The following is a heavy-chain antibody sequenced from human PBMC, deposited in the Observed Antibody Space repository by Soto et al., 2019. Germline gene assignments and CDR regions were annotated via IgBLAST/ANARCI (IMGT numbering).Heavy chain of an antibody. Sequence: PGESLKISCTGSGYSFSTYWIAWVRQMPGKGLEWMGIIYPGDSDTRYSPSFQGQVTISADTSTKTAYLQWSSLKASDTAIYYCARLRQFLGFGALTPRAYYFDYWGPGTLVTVSS. V-gene: IGHV5-51*01. J-gene: IGHJ4*02. CDR2: IYPGDSDT. CDR3: ARLRQFLGFGALTPRAYYFDY. D-gene: IGHD3-10*01. CDR1: GYSFSTYW.